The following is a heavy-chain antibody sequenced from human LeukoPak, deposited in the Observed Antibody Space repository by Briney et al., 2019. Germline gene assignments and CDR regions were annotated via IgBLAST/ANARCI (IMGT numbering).Heavy chain of an antibody. CDR1: GFTFDDYA. D-gene: IGHD3-10*01. V-gene: IGHV3-9*01. Sequence: GGSLRLSCAASGFTFDDYAMHWVRQAPGKGLEWVSGISWNSGSIGYADSVKGRFTISRDNAKNSLYLQMNSLRAEDTALYYCAKDAHVLLWFGSMNVWGKGTTVTVSS. J-gene: IGHJ6*03. CDR2: ISWNSGSI. CDR3: AKDAHVLLWFGSMNV.